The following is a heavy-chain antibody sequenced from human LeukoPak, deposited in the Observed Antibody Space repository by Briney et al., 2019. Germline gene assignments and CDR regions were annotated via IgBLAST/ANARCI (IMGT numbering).Heavy chain of an antibody. CDR2: IYYSGST. J-gene: IGHJ5*02. CDR1: GDSISSYY. D-gene: IGHD3-16*01. Sequence: SETLSLTCTVSGDSISSYYWSWIRQPPGKGLEWIGYIYYSGSTNYNPSLKSRVTISVDTSKNQFSLKLSSVTAADTAVYYCARYLGWFDPWGQGTLVTVSS. V-gene: IGHV4-59*08. CDR3: ARYLGWFDP.